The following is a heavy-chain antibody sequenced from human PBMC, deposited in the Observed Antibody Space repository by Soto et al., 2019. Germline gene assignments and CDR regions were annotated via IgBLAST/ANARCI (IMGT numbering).Heavy chain of an antibody. CDR2: IYHSGST. CDR3: AKNSYTSSSAYFDY. V-gene: IGHV4-30-2*01. D-gene: IGHD6-6*01. J-gene: IGHJ4*02. CDR1: GDSISSDGNS. Sequence: PSETLSLTCVVSGDSISSDGNSWSWIRQPPGKGLEWIGYIYHSGSTYYNPSLKSRVTISVDRSKNQFSLKLSPVTAADTAVYYCAKNSYTSSSAYFDYWGQGALVTVSS.